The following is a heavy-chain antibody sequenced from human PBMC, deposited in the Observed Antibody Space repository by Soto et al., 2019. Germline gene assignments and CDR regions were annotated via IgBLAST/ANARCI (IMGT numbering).Heavy chain of an antibody. Sequence: TGGSLRLSCAASGFTFSSYSMNWVRQAPGKGLEWVSSISSSSSYIYYADSVKGRFTISRDNAKNSLYLQMNSLRAEDTAVYYCGRIHLGYDAFDIWGQGTMVTVPS. J-gene: IGHJ3*02. CDR3: GRIHLGYDAFDI. D-gene: IGHD2-15*01. CDR1: GFTFSSYS. CDR2: ISSSSSYI. V-gene: IGHV3-21*01.